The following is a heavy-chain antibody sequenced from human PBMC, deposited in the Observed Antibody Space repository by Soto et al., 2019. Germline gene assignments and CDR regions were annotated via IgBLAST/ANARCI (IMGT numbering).Heavy chain of an antibody. J-gene: IGHJ4*02. CDR2: ISYDGNNT. Sequence: QVQLVESGGGVDQPGGSLRLSCAASGFTFSTYGMHWVRQAPGKGLEWVAVISYDGNNTYYADSVKGRFTISRDNCKNTLYVRMSSLRADDTAVYYCVKDRKRWVFEYWGQGTLVAVSS. D-gene: IGHD3-16*01. CDR1: GFTFSTYG. V-gene: IGHV3-30*18. CDR3: VKDRKRWVFEY.